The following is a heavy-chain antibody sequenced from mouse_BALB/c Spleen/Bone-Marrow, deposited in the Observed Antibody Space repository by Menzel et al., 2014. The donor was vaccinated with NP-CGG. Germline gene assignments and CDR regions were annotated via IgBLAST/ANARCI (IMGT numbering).Heavy chain of an antibody. CDR2: IYPGNVNT. J-gene: IGHJ2*02. CDR3: ARYGSSYYFDY. D-gene: IGHD1-1*01. Sequence: QVQLQQSGPELVKPGASVRISCKASGYTFTSYYIHWVKQRPGQGLEWIGWIYPGNVNTKYNEKFKGKATLTADKSSSTSFMQLSSLSSEYSAVYFCARYGSSYYFDYWGQGTSLTVSS. V-gene: IGHV1S56*01. CDR1: GYTFTSYY.